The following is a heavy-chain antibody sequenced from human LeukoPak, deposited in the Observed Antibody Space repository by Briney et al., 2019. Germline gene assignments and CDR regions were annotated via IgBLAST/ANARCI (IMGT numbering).Heavy chain of an antibody. CDR3: ARYRITMVRGVIGARLSWFDP. CDR2: IYYSGST. J-gene: IGHJ5*02. V-gene: IGHV4-39*07. D-gene: IGHD3-10*01. CDR1: GGSISSSSYY. Sequence: SETLSLTCTVSGGSISSSSYYWGWIRQPPGKGLEWIGSIYYSGSTYYNPSPKSRVTISVDTSKNQFSLKLSSVTAADTAVYYCARYRITMVRGVIGARLSWFDPWGQGTLVTVSS.